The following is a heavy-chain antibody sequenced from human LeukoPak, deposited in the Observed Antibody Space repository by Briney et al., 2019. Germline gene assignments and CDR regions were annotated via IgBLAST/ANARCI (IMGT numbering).Heavy chain of an antibody. V-gene: IGHV3-74*01. CDR2: INWDGTST. D-gene: IGHD2-15*01. CDR3: ARGYCSGGSCYSHYYYYYYMDV. J-gene: IGHJ6*03. Sequence: SGGSLRLSCAASGFTFSSYWMHWVRQAPGKGLEWVSGINWDGTSTFYADSVKGRFTISRDNAKNSLYMQMSSLRAEDTAVYYCARGYCSGGSCYSHYYYYYYMDVWGKGTTVTVSS. CDR1: GFTFSSYW.